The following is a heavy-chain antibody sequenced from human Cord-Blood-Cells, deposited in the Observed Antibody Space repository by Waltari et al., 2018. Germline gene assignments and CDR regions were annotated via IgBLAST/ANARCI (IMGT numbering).Heavy chain of an antibody. D-gene: IGHD6-13*01. Sequence: QVQLQQWGAGLLKPSETLSLTCAVYGGSFSGYYWSWIRQPPGKGLEWIGEINHSGSTNSNPSLKSRVTISVDTSKNQFSLKLSSVTAADTAVYYCASARIAAAGTFDYWGQGTLVTVSS. CDR2: INHSGST. J-gene: IGHJ4*02. CDR3: ASARIAAAGTFDY. V-gene: IGHV4-34*01. CDR1: GGSFSGYY.